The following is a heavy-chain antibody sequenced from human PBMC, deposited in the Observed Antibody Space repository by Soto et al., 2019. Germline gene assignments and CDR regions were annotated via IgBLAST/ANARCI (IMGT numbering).Heavy chain of an antibody. D-gene: IGHD3-10*01. CDR1: GYTFTSYG. CDR3: ARDRVWEGFGESNLLDP. J-gene: IGHJ5*02. CDR2: INVYNGNT. Sequence: ASVKVSCKASGYTFTSYGISWVRQAPGQGLEWMGWINVYNGNTNYAQKFQGRVTMTTDTSTSTAYMELRSLRSDDMAVYYCARDRVWEGFGESNLLDPWGQGTLVTVSS. V-gene: IGHV1-18*03.